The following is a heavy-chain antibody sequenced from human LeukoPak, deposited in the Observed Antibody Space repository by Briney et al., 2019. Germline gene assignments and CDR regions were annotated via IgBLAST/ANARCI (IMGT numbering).Heavy chain of an antibody. D-gene: IGHD5-24*01. J-gene: IGHJ4*02. Sequence: PSETLSLTCTVSGDSISSSSYYWSWIRQSPGKGLEWLGYIYYSGSTNYNPSLKSRVTISVDTSKNQFSLKLSSVTAADTAVYYCASVEMAAGVLDYWGQGTLVTVSS. CDR1: GDSISSSSYY. CDR3: ASVEMAAGVLDY. V-gene: IGHV4-61*05. CDR2: IYYSGST.